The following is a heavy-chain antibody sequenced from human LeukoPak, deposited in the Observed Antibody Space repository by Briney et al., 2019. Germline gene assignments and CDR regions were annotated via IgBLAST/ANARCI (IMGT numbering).Heavy chain of an antibody. CDR2: ISSSGSTI. J-gene: IGHJ6*02. D-gene: IGHD1-26*01. Sequence: GGSLRLSCAASGFTFSDYYMNWIRQAPGKGLECVSYISSSGSTIYYADSVKGRFTISRDNARNSLYLQMNSLRAEDTAVYYCVRVDGRYYYYYGMDVWGQGTTVTVSS. CDR1: GFTFSDYY. V-gene: IGHV3-11*04. CDR3: VRVDGRYYYYYGMDV.